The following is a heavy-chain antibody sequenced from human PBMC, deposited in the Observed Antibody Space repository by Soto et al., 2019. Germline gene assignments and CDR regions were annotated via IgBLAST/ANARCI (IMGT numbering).Heavy chain of an antibody. CDR3: TAGKLYPSLDFDY. J-gene: IGHJ4*02. CDR1: GFTFNDYT. Sequence: LRLSCTASGFTFNDYTLSWVRQAPGKGLEWVGFIRSKAYGGTTEYAASVKGRFTISRDDSKSIAYLQMNSLKTEDTAVYYCTAGKLYPSLDFDYWGQGTLVTVSS. V-gene: IGHV3-49*04. D-gene: IGHD2-8*01. CDR2: IRSKAYGGTT.